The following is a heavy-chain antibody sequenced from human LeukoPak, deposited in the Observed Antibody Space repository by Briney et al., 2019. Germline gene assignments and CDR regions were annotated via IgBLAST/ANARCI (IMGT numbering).Heavy chain of an antibody. CDR3: TRGPPQSSTSDY. CDR1: GFTFSSYC. Sequence: SLRLSCVGSGFTFSSYCMHWVRQVPGKGLLWVSRINGDGTITTYADSVKGRFTISRDNGRNTLYLQMNSLRAEDTAVYYCTRGPPQSSTSDYWGQGTLVTVSS. D-gene: IGHD6-13*01. CDR2: INGDGTIT. J-gene: IGHJ4*02. V-gene: IGHV3-74*01.